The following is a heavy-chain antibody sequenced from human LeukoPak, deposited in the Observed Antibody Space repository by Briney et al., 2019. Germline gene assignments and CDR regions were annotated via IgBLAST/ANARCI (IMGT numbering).Heavy chain of an antibody. Sequence: GGSLRLSCAASGFTFSSYAMRWVRQAPGKGLEWVAVISYDGSNKYYADSVKGRFTISRDNSKNTLYLQMNSLRAEDTAVYYCARGGRYFDWSVDYWGQGTLVTVSS. D-gene: IGHD3-9*01. CDR2: ISYDGSNK. CDR1: GFTFSSYA. CDR3: ARGGRYFDWSVDY. J-gene: IGHJ4*02. V-gene: IGHV3-30-3*01.